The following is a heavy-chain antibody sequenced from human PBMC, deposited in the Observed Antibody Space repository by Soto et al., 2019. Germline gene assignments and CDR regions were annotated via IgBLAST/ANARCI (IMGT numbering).Heavy chain of an antibody. D-gene: IGHD6-19*01. V-gene: IGHV4-4*02. CDR3: ARDLGDSSGGGY. CDR1: GGSISSSNW. CDR2: IYHSGST. Sequence: SETLSLTCAVSGGSISSSNWWGWVRQPPGKGLEWIGEIYHSGSTNYNPSLKSRVTISVDKSKNQFSLKLSSVTAADTAVYYWARDLGDSSGGGYWGQGTLVTVSS. J-gene: IGHJ4*02.